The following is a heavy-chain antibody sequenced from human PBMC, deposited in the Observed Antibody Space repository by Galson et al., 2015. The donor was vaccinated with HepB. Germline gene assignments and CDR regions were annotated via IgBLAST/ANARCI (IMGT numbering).Heavy chain of an antibody. J-gene: IGHJ6*02. CDR3: ARAVAGYYYYGMDV. CDR2: ISYDGSNK. D-gene: IGHD6-19*01. V-gene: IGHV3-30-3*01. CDR1: GFTFSSYA. Sequence: SLRLSCAASGFTFSSYAMHWVRQAPGKGLEWVAVISYDGSNKYYADSVKGRFTISRDNSKNTLYLQMNSLRAEDTAVYYCARAVAGYYYYGMDVWGQGTTVTVSS.